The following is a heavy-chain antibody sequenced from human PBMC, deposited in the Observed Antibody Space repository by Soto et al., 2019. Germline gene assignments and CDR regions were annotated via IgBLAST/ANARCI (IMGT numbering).Heavy chain of an antibody. Sequence: SQTLSLTCAICGDSVSNNGATWNWIRQSPSRGLEWLGRAYYRSRWQYDYATSVRSRITIIPDTCKNQFSLQLTSVTPEDTAVYYCARDPPDFNSGFDSWGQGSLVTVSS. J-gene: IGHJ4*02. CDR2: AYYRSRWQY. CDR1: GDSVSNNGAT. CDR3: ARDPPDFNSGFDS. D-gene: IGHD1-26*01. V-gene: IGHV6-1*01.